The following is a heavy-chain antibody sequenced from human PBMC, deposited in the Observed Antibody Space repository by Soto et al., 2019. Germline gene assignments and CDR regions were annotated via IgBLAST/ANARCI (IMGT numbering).Heavy chain of an antibody. CDR2: ISWNSGSI. Sequence: HPGGSLRLSCAASGFPFDDYAMHWVRQAPGKGLEWVSGISWNSGSIGYADSVKGRLTISRDNAKNSLYLQMNSLRAEDTALYYCAKDMSGSSWTAPQFDYWGQGTLVTVSS. CDR3: AKDMSGSSWTAPQFDY. J-gene: IGHJ4*02. CDR1: GFPFDDYA. V-gene: IGHV3-9*01. D-gene: IGHD6-13*01.